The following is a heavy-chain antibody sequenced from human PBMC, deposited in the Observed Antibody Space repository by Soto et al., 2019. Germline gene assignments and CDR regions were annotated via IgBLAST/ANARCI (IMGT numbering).Heavy chain of an antibody. CDR1: GDSVSSNSAG. J-gene: IGHJ6*02. D-gene: IGHD3-10*01. V-gene: IGHV6-1*01. Sequence: SQTLSLTCVISGDSVSSNSAGWNWIRRSPSRGLEWLGRTYYKSKWNNDYALSVKSRITINPDTPKNQFSLHLYSVTPEDTAVYYCTGITWFRGMDVWGQGTPVPVSS. CDR3: TGITWFRGMDV. CDR2: TYYKSKWNN.